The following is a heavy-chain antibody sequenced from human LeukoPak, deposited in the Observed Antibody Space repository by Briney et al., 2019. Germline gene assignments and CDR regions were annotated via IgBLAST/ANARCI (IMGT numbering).Heavy chain of an antibody. CDR2: ITGSSGDNT. J-gene: IGHJ4*02. V-gene: IGHV3-23*01. D-gene: IGHD3-9*01. CDR3: AVGGLLRYFDY. CDR1: GFTFSTYA. Sequence: GGSLRLSCAASGFTFSTYAMSWVRQAPGKGLEWVSTITGSSGDNTWYADSVRGRFTISRDNSKNTLYLQMNSLRAEDTAVYYCAVGGLLRYFDYWGQGTLVTVSS.